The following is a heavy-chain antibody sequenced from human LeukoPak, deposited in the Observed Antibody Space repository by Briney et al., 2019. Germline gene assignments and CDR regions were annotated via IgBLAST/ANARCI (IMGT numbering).Heavy chain of an antibody. V-gene: IGHV4-59*01. CDR2: IYHIGST. J-gene: IGHJ6*02. CDR1: GGSISSYY. CDR3: ARNGRYYYYDMDV. Sequence: TSETLSLACTVSGGSISSYYWSWIRQPPGKGLEWIGYIYHIGSTNHNPSLKSRVTISVDMSKNQFSLKLSSVTAADTAVYYCARNGRYYYYDMDVWGQGTAVTVSS.